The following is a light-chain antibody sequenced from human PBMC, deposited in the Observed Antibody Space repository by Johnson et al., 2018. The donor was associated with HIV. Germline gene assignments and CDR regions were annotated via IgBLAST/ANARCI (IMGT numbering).Light chain of an antibody. CDR3: GTWDSSLSVYV. J-gene: IGLJ1*01. Sequence: QSVLTQPPSVSATPGQKVTISCSGSSSNIGNNYVSWYQQLPGTAPKLLIYDNNKRPSGIPDRFSGSKSGTSATLGITGLQTGAEADYYCGTWDSSLSVYVFGTGTQVTVL. V-gene: IGLV1-51*01. CDR1: SSNIGNNY. CDR2: DNN.